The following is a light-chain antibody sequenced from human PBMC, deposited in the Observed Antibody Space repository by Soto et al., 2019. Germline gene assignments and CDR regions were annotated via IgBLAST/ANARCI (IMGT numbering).Light chain of an antibody. V-gene: IGKV3-20*01. Sequence: VLTQSPITLSLSPGERATLSCRASQSVSSSYLAWYQQKPGQAPRLLIYGASSRATGIPDRFSGSGSGTDFTLTISRLEPEDFAVYYCQQYGSSPWTFGQGTKV. CDR1: QSVSSSY. CDR3: QQYGSSPWT. CDR2: GAS. J-gene: IGKJ1*01.